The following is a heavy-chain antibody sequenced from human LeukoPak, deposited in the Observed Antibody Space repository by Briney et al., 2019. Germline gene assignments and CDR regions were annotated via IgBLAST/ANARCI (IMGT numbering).Heavy chain of an antibody. V-gene: IGHV4-39*01. D-gene: IGHD3-10*01. CDR2: IYYSGST. CDR3: AANSADYNTLGSSYKV. J-gene: IGHJ4*02. Sequence: MASETLSLTCTVSGGSISSSSYYWGWIRQPPGKGLEWIGSIYYSGSTYYNPSLKSRETISVDTSKNQFSLKLSSVTAADTAVYYCAANSADYNTLGSSYKVWGQGTLVTVSS. CDR1: GGSISSSSYY.